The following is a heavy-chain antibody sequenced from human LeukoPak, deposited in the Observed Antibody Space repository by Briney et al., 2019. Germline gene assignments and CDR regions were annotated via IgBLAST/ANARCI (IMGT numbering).Heavy chain of an antibody. J-gene: IGHJ6*04. CDR3: AELGITMIGGV. CDR2: ISGSGGTT. V-gene: IGHV3-23*01. CDR1: GFSFSSYA. D-gene: IGHD3-10*02. Sequence: GGSLRLSCAASGFSFSSYAMSWVRRAPGKGLEWDSTISGSGGTTYYADSVKGRFTISRDNAKNSLYLQMNSLRAEDTAVYYCAELGITMIGGVWGKGTTVTISS.